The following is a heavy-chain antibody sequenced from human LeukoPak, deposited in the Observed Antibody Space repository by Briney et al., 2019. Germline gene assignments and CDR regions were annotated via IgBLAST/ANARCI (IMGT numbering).Heavy chain of an antibody. Sequence: ASETLSLTCTVSGYSISSGYYWGWIRQPPGKGLEWIGSIYHSGSTYYNPSLKSRVTISVDTSKNQFSLKLSSVTAADTAVYNCAADTAMVTHDYWGQGTLVTVSS. CDR2: IYHSGST. D-gene: IGHD5-18*01. J-gene: IGHJ4*02. CDR1: GYSISSGYY. V-gene: IGHV4-38-2*02. CDR3: AADTAMVTHDY.